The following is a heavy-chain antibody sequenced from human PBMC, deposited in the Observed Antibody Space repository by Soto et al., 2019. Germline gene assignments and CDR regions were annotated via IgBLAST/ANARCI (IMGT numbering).Heavy chain of an antibody. CDR2: ISAYNGNT. D-gene: IGHD6-13*01. CDR1: RYTFTTYG. J-gene: IGHJ6*02. V-gene: IGHV1-18*01. CDR3: ARVDLQQLVLYYYYGMDV. Sequence: ASVKVSCEVSRYTFTTYGICGVGQAPGQGLAWMGWISAYNGNTNYAQKLQGRVTMTTDTSTSTAYMELRSLRSDDTAVYYCARVDLQQLVLYYYYGMDVWG.